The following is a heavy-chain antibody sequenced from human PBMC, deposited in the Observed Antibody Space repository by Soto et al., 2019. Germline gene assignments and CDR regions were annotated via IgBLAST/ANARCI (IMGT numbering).Heavy chain of an antibody. D-gene: IGHD7-27*01. CDR2: INSDGSST. CDR3: ARDSGVGLNYYYGMDV. CDR1: GFTFSNYW. J-gene: IGHJ6*02. Sequence: GGSLRLSCAASGFTFSNYWMHWVRQAPGKGLVWVSRINSDGSSTSYADSVKGRFTISRDNAKNTLYLQMNSLRAEDTAVYYCARDSGVGLNYYYGMDVWGQGTTVTVSS. V-gene: IGHV3-74*01.